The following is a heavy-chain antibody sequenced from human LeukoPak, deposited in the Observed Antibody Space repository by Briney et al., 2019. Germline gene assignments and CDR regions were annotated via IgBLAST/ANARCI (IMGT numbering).Heavy chain of an antibody. J-gene: IGHJ3*02. CDR1: GFTFTTYS. CDR3: VRDYDKTGRAFDI. CDR2: ISSGTSI. Sequence: TGGSLRLSCAASGFTFTTYSMNWGREAPGKGLEWVSYISSGTSIYYADSVKGRFTISRDNAKMSLYLQMNSLRDEDTAVYYCVRDYDKTGRAFDIWGQGTMVTVSS. D-gene: IGHD3-22*01. V-gene: IGHV3-48*02.